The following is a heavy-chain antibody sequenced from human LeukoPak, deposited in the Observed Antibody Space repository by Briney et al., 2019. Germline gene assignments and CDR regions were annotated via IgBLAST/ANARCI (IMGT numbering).Heavy chain of an antibody. V-gene: IGHV3-20*04. CDR3: GRLYISSFQRPHRGNAFDI. Sequence: GGSLRLSCEASGFTFDEYGMSWVRQAPGKGLERVSAINWNGDSTGYVDSVKGRFTISRDNAKHSLYLQVNSLRDDDTALYYCGRLYISSFQRPHRGNAFDIWGQGTMVTVSS. D-gene: IGHD6-13*01. CDR1: GFTFDEYG. J-gene: IGHJ3*02. CDR2: INWNGDST.